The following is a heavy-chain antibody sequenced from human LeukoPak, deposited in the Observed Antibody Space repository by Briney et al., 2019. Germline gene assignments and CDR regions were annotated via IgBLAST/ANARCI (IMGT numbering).Heavy chain of an antibody. D-gene: IGHD3-22*01. V-gene: IGHV4-34*01. CDR2: INHSGST. J-gene: IGHJ4*02. Sequence: PSETLSLTCAVHGGSFSGYYWSWIRQPPGKGLEWIGEINHSGSTNYNPSLKSRVTISVDTSKNQFSLKLSSVTAADTAVYYCARGRSGWYYYDTSGYYYYFDYWGQGTLVTVSS. CDR3: ARGRSGWYYYDTSGYYYYFDY. CDR1: GGSFSGYY.